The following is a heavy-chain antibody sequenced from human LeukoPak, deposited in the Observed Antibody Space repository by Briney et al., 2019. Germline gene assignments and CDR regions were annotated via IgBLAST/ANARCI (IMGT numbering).Heavy chain of an antibody. CDR2: INTNTGNP. CDR1: GYTFTRYA. CDR3: ATSYYDSSGYSLVDY. J-gene: IGHJ4*02. D-gene: IGHD3-22*01. V-gene: IGHV7-4-1*02. Sequence: ASVKVSCKASGYTFTRYAMNWVRQAPGQGLEWMGWINTNTGNPTYAQGFTGRFVFSLDTSVSTAYLQISSLKAEDTAVYYCATSYYDSSGYSLVDYWGQGTLVTVSS.